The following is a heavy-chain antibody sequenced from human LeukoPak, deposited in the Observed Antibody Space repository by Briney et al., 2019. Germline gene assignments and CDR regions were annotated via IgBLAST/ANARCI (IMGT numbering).Heavy chain of an antibody. V-gene: IGHV3-9*01. CDR2: ISWNSGSI. D-gene: IGHD3-22*01. J-gene: IGHJ3*01. CDR3: AKDIGSLTYYYDSSGYSGPLDF. Sequence: GGSLRLSCAASGFSFDDYAMHWVRQVPGKGLEWVAGISWNSGSIVYADSVKGRFTISRDNVKKSLNLQMNSLRAEDTALYYCAKDIGSLTYYYDSSGYSGPLDFWGQGTMVTVSS. CDR1: GFSFDDYA.